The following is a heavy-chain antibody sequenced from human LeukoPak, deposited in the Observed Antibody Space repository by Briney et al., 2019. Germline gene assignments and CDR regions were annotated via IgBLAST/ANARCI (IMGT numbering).Heavy chain of an antibody. V-gene: IGHV3-66*01. CDR3: ARDSIHHCGGGTCSDY. CDR2: INSGGST. J-gene: IGHJ4*02. D-gene: IGHD2-15*01. Sequence: GGSLRLSCAAFGFTVSSNYMSWVRQAPGKGLEWVSLINSGGSTYYADSVKGRFTISRDNSKNTLYLQMNSLRAEDTAVYYCARDSIHHCGGGTCSDYWGQGTLVTVSS. CDR1: GFTVSSNY.